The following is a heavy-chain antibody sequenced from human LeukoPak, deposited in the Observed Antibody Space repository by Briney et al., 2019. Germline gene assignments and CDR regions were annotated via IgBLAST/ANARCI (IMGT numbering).Heavy chain of an antibody. D-gene: IGHD6-19*01. CDR2: IIPIFGTA. J-gene: IGHJ4*02. V-gene: IGHV1-69*06. CDR1: GGTFSSYA. Sequence: GASVKVSCKASGGTFSSYAISWVRQAPGQGLEWMGGIIPIFGTANYAQKFQGRVTITADKSTSTAYMELSSLRSEDTAVYYCARDGHSSGSLDYWGQGTLVTVSS. CDR3: ARDGHSSGSLDY.